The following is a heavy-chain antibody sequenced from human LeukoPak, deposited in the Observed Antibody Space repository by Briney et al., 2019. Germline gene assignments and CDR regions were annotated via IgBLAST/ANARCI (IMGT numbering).Heavy chain of an antibody. J-gene: IGHJ4*02. CDR3: AVPSTYDSSGYYRLYYFDY. CDR1: GFTFSSYG. CDR2: IWYDGSNK. Sequence: ETGGSLRLSCAASGFTFSSYGMHWVRQAPGKGLEWVAVIWYDGSNKYYADSVKGRFTISRDNSKNTLYLQMNSLRAEDTAVYYCAVPSTYDSSGYYRLYYFDYWGQGTLVTVSS. D-gene: IGHD3-22*01. V-gene: IGHV3-33*01.